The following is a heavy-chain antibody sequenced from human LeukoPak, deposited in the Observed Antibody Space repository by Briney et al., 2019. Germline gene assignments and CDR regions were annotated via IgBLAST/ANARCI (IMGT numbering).Heavy chain of an antibody. CDR1: GGSIGNYY. CDR3: ARAPQGFLYTFARAFDI. CDR2: IHTIGSP. J-gene: IGHJ3*02. Sequence: SETLSLTCTVSGGSIGNYYWNWIPQPAGKGLEWIGRIHTIGSPNYNPSLKSRSTMSIDTSKNRFSLKLSSVTAADTAVYYCARAPQGFLYTFARAFDIWGQGTLVTVSS. D-gene: IGHD2-2*02. V-gene: IGHV4-4*07.